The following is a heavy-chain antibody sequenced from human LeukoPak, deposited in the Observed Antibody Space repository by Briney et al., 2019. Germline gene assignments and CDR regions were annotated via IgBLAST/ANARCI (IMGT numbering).Heavy chain of an antibody. CDR1: GYTFTGYY. Sequence: ASVTVSCKASGYTFTGYYMHWVRQAPGQGLEWMGCISPNSGGTNYAQKFQGRVTMTRDTSINTAYMELSRLRSDDTAVYYCARDHCSSTSCYSWGQGTLVTVSS. D-gene: IGHD2-2*01. CDR2: ISPNSGGT. CDR3: ARDHCSSTSCYS. V-gene: IGHV1-2*02. J-gene: IGHJ4*02.